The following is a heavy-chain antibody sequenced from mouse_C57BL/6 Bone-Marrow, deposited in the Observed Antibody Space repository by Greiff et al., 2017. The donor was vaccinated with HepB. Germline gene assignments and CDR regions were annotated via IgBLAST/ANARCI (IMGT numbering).Heavy chain of an antibody. CDR1: GFNIKDDY. CDR3: TTVYYGNSYWYFDV. J-gene: IGHJ1*03. V-gene: IGHV14-4*01. Sequence: VQLKQSGAELVRPGASVKLSCTASGFNIKDDYMHWVKQRPEQGLEWIGWIDPENGDTAYASKFQGKATITADTSSNTAYLQLSSLTSEDTAVYYCTTVYYGNSYWYFDVWGTGTTVTVSS. CDR2: IDPENGDT. D-gene: IGHD2-1*01.